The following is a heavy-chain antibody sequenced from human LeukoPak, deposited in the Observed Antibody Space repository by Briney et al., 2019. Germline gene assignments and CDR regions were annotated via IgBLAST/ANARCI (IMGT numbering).Heavy chain of an antibody. J-gene: IGHJ4*02. Sequence: GGSLRLSXAASGFTFSNAWMSWVRQAPGKGLEWVGRIKSKTDGGTTDYAAPVKGRFTISRDDSKNTLYLQMNSLKTEDTAVYYCTTTGTAMADFDYWGQGTLVTVSS. D-gene: IGHD5-18*01. CDR2: IKSKTDGGTT. V-gene: IGHV3-15*01. CDR3: TTTGTAMADFDY. CDR1: GFTFSNAW.